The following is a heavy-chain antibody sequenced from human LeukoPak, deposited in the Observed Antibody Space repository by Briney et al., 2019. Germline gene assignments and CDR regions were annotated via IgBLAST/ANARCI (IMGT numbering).Heavy chain of an antibody. J-gene: IGHJ4*02. D-gene: IGHD6-13*01. CDR3: ARIKPMYSSSWYDYFDY. V-gene: IGHV2-70*04. Sequence: SGPTLVNPTQTLTLTCTFSGFSLSTSGMRVSWIRQPPGKALEWLARIDWDDDKFYSTSLKTRLTISKDTSKNQVVLTMTNVDPVDTATYYCARIKPMYSSSWYDYFDYWGQGTLVTVSS. CDR2: IDWDDDK. CDR1: GFSLSTSGMR.